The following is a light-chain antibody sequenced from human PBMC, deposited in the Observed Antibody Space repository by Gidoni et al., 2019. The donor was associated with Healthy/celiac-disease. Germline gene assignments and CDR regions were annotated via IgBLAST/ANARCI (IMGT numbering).Light chain of an antibody. CDR2: STN. V-gene: IGLV8-61*01. CDR1: SGSVSTSYY. CDR3: VLYMGSGIWV. J-gene: IGLJ3*02. Sequence: QTVVTQEPSFSVSPGGTVTLTCGLSSGSVSTSYYPSWYQQTPGQSPRTLIYSTNTRSSGGPDRFSGSILGNTAALTITGAQADDESDYYCVLYMGSGIWVFGGGTKLTVL.